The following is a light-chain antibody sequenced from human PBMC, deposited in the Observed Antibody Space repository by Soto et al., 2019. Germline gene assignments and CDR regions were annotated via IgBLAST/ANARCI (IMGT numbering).Light chain of an antibody. J-gene: IGKJ5*01. CDR3: KQVNIYPIT. Sequence: DIQLTQSPSFLSASVGDRVTITCRASQGISNYLAWYQQKAGKAPNLLIYAASTLQSGVPSRFSGSGSGTEFTITITTLQPEVFATYYGKQVNIYPITFGQGTQVEIK. CDR1: QGISNY. V-gene: IGKV1-9*01. CDR2: AAS.